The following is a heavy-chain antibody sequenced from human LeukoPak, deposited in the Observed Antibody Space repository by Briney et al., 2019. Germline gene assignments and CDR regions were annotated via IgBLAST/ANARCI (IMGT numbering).Heavy chain of an antibody. CDR3: ARGRGIVPAAMWDY. J-gene: IGHJ4*02. D-gene: IGHD2-2*01. CDR2: IFDSGTT. CDR1: GGSISSGCYS. V-gene: IGHV4-30-2*01. Sequence: PSETLSLTCGVSGGSISSGCYSWSWIRQPPEKGLEWIGYIFDSGTTYYSPSLKSRVTMSVDRSKYQFSLKLRAVTAADTAVYYCARGRGIVPAAMWDYWGQGTLVTVSS.